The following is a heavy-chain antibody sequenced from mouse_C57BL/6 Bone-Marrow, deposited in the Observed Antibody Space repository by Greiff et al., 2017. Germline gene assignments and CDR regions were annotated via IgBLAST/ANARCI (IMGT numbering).Heavy chain of an antibody. CDR1: GYTFTSYW. D-gene: IGHD2-12*01. J-gene: IGHJ4*01. CDR2: IYPGSGST. V-gene: IGHV1-55*01. CDR3: ARGPTIVPYYAMDY. Sequence: QVQLKQPGAELVKPGASVKMSCKASGYTFTSYWITWVKQRAGQGLEWIGDIYPGSGSTNYNEKFKSKATLTVDPSSSTADMQLSSLTSEDSAVYYCARGPTIVPYYAMDYWGQGTSVTVSS.